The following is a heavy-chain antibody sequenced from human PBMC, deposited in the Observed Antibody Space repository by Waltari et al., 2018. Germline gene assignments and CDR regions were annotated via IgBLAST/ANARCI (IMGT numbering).Heavy chain of an antibody. CDR1: RFAFSGYS. J-gene: IGHJ5*02. CDR3: ARFGDYCDDHSAHCGA. D-gene: IGHD3-3*01. V-gene: IGHV3-7*01. CDR2: KRDDGSTK. Sequence: EVQVVASGGGVVQAGGSLRLSFSAPRFAFSGYSMRGGRQTRGEGLEWEGAKRDDGSTKYNVDSAKGRFTTARDNVTNLLFLQLNRLRVEETSMCYWARFGDYCDDHSAHCGAWGQGTLVTVSS.